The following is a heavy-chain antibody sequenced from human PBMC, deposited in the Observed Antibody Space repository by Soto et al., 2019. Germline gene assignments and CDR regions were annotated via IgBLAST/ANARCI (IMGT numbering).Heavy chain of an antibody. D-gene: IGHD1-7*01. Sequence: QVQLQESGPGLVKPSQTLSLTCAISGDSVSSNSAAWNWIRLSPSRGLEWLARTYYRSRWYNDYAVSVRSRITVNPDTSKNQFSLQLGPVTPEDTAVYYCAGTTSHQWYYMDVWGKGTTVTVSS. V-gene: IGHV6-1*01. CDR3: AGTTSHQWYYMDV. J-gene: IGHJ6*03. CDR1: GDSVSSNSAA. CDR2: TYYRSRWYN.